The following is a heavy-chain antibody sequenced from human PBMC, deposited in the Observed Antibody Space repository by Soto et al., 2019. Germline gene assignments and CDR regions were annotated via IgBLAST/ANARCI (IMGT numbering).Heavy chain of an antibody. Sequence: QITLRESGPTRVKPTQTLTLTCTFSGFSLSARPVAVGWIRQPPGKALERLALIYWDDDKRYSPSLMSRLTIPKDTSKNQGVLTMTNMDPLDTAIYYCVHRAGIDGNWNGGYFDYWGQGALVTVSS. CDR1: GFSLSARPVA. CDR2: IYWDDDK. D-gene: IGHD1-1*01. V-gene: IGHV2-5*02. J-gene: IGHJ4*02. CDR3: VHRAGIDGNWNGGYFDY.